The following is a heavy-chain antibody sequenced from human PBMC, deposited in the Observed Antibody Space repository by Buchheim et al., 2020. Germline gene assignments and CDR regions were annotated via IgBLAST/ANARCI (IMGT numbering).Heavy chain of an antibody. D-gene: IGHD2-2*01. V-gene: IGHV4-30-2*06. CDR3: ARDSGSGYCSSTSCSNWFDP. CDR1: GGSISSGGYS. CDR2: IYHSGST. Sequence: QLQLQESGSGLVKPSQTLSLTCAVSGGSISSGGYSWSWIRQSPGKGLEWIGYIYHSGSTYYNPSLKSRVTISVDRSKNQFSLKLSSVTAADTAVYYCARDSGSGYCSSTSCSNWFDPWGQGTL. J-gene: IGHJ5*02.